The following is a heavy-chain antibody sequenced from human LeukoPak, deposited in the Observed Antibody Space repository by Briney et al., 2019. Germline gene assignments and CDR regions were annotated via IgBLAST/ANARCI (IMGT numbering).Heavy chain of an antibody. D-gene: IGHD6-13*01. V-gene: IGHV3-15*01. Sequence: GGSLRLSCAASGFTFSNAWMSWVRQAPGKGLEWVGRINSKTGGGTTDYAAPVKGRFTISRDDSKNTLYLQMNSLKTEDTAVYYCTTGGSSSWSGYWGQGTLVTVSS. CDR2: INSKTGGGTT. J-gene: IGHJ4*02. CDR3: TTGGSSSWSGY. CDR1: GFTFSNAW.